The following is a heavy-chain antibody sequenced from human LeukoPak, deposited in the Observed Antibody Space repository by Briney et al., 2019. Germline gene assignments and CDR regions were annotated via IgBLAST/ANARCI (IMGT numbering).Heavy chain of an antibody. CDR2: IIPILGIA. CDR3: ARDLLGEMDTTYYFDY. CDR1: GGTFSSYA. J-gene: IGHJ4*02. V-gene: IGHV1-69*04. Sequence: ASVKVSCKASGGTFSSYAISWVRQAPGQVLEWMGRIIPILGIANYAQKFQGRVTITADKSTSTAYMELSSLRSEDTAVYYCARDLLGEMDTTYYFDYWGQGTLVTVSS. D-gene: IGHD3-16*01.